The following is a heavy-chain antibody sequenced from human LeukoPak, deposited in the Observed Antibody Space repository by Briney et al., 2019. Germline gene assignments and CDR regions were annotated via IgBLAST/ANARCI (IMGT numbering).Heavy chain of an antibody. CDR1: GFTFSSYA. D-gene: IGHD3-3*01. CDR3: ATSIRRITISS. J-gene: IGHJ4*02. V-gene: IGHV3-30*04. Sequence: HSGGSLRLSCAASGFTFSSYAMHWVRQAPGKGLEWLTVISYNGSHQYYSDSVRGRFTISRDNSRNSVFLQINRLRPEDTAVYYCATSIRRITISSWGQGTLVTVSS. CDR2: ISYNGSHQ.